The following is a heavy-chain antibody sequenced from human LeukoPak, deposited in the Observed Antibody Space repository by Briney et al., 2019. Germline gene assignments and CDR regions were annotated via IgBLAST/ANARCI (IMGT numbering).Heavy chain of an antibody. CDR3: TRIGIGIIGRDPVDY. V-gene: IGHV3-49*04. J-gene: IGHJ4*02. CDR2: IRSKTYGGAA. CDR1: GFTFRGYA. D-gene: IGHD2-21*01. Sequence: GGSLRLSCAASGFTFRGYAMSWVRLAPGKGLQWVGFIRSKTYGGAADYGASVKGRFTIYRDDSQSIAYLLMNRLEIEDTAVYYCTRIGIGIIGRDPVDYWGQGTLVTVSS.